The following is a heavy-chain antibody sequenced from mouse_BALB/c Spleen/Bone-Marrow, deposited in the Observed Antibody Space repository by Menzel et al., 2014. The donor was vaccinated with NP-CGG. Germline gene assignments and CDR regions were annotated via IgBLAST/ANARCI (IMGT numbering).Heavy chain of an antibody. CDR1: GFTFSSFG. V-gene: IGHV5-17*02. D-gene: IGHD1-1*01. Sequence: EVHLVESGGGLVQPGGSRKLSCAASGFTFSSFGMHWVRQAPEKGLEWVAYISSGSSTIYYADTVMGRFTISRDNPKNTLFLQMTSLRSEDTAMYYCARSGSSSGYFDYWGHGTPLTVSS. CDR3: ARSGSSSGYFDY. CDR2: ISSGSSTI. J-gene: IGHJ2*01.